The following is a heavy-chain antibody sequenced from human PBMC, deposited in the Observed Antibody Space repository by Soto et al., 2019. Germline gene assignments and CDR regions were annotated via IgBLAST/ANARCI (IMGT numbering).Heavy chain of an antibody. V-gene: IGHV3-48*01. CDR1: GFSFSSYS. D-gene: IGHD2-15*01. CDR2: ISSSSTSI. CDR3: AMDCSGGRCHYYFDY. Sequence: EVQLVESGGGLVQPGGSLRLSCAGSGFSFSSYSMNWVRQAPGKGLEWVSYISSSSTSIYYADSVKGRFTISRDNAKNSLYLQMNSLRAEDTAVYYCAMDCSGGRCHYYFDYWGQGTLVTVSS. J-gene: IGHJ4*02.